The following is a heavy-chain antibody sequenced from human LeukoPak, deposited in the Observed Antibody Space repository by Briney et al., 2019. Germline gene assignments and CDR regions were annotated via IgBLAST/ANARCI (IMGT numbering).Heavy chain of an antibody. CDR3: AIQPWGSGNNWYFDL. CDR2: ISPNSGGT. V-gene: IGHV1-2*02. J-gene: IGHJ2*01. CDR1: GYTFTNSG. D-gene: IGHD7-27*01. Sequence: ASVKVSCKASGYTFTNSGINWVRQAPGQGLEWMGWISPNSGGTDYAQRFQGRVTMTRDTSISTAYMELSSLRSDDTAVYYCAIQPWGSGNNWYFDLWGRGTLVTVSS.